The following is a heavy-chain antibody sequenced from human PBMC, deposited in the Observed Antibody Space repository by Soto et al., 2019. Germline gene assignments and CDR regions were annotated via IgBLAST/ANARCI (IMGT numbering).Heavy chain of an antibody. CDR2: ISYDGSNQ. CDR3: TRGLLTDYFDY. V-gene: IGHV3-30-3*01. Sequence: GGSLRLSCAASGFTFDTYAMHWVRQAPGKGLEWVAVISYDGSNQFYAGSVKGRFTVSRDNSKNTLYLQMNSLRNDDTAVYYYTRGLLTDYFDYWGQGALVTVSS. J-gene: IGHJ4*02. CDR1: GFTFDTYA.